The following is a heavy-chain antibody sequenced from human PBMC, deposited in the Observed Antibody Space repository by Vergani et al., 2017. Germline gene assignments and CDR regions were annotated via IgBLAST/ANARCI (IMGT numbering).Heavy chain of an antibody. V-gene: IGHV3-33*01. D-gene: IGHD3-3*01. CDR3: ARGQLEYNFWSGYSNMYNCFDP. CDR1: GFTFSSYG. CDR2: IWNDGRNK. Sequence: QVQLVESGGGVVQPGRSLRLSCAASGFTFSSYGMNWVRQAPGKGLEWVAIIWNDGRNKFYADSVKGRFSISRDNSKNTLYLEMNNLRAEDTAVYYCARGQLEYNFWSGYSNMYNCFDPWGQGILVTVSS. J-gene: IGHJ5*02.